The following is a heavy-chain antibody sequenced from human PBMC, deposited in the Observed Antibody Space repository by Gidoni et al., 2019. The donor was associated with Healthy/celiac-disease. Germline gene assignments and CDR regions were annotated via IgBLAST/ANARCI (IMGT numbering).Heavy chain of an antibody. CDR3: AKRELGYCSGGSCYSGGYFQH. J-gene: IGHJ1*01. CDR1: GFSFRSDA. Sequence: EVQLVESGGVLVQPGGSLRLSCAASGFSFRSDAMSWVRQAPGKGLELVSAIMGSGVSTYYADAVKGRFTISRDNSKNTLYLQMNSLRAEDTAVYYCAKRELGYCSGGSCYSGGYFQHWGQGTLVTVSS. V-gene: IGHV3-23*04. D-gene: IGHD2-15*01. CDR2: IMGSGVST.